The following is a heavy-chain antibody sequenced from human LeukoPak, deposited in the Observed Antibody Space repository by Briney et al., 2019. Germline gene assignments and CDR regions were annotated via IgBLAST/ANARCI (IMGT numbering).Heavy chain of an antibody. V-gene: IGHV1-3*04. J-gene: IGHJ4*02. CDR2: ISTGNGNT. CDR1: GYIFSNFA. CDR3: ARSSDPADYGFDY. Sequence: ASVKVSCKASGYIFSNFAIHWVRQAPGQRLEWMGWISTGNGNTKYSQRFQGRATITRGTTATTAYMDLNSLRFEDTAVYYCARSSDPADYGFDYWGQGTLVTVSS. D-gene: IGHD4-17*01.